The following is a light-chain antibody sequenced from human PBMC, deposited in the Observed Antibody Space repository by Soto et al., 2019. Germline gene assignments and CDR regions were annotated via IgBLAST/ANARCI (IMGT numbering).Light chain of an antibody. V-gene: IGKV3-15*01. CDR1: QSIKTY. Sequence: EIVMTQSQATLSVSPGERATLSCWASQSIKTYLAWYQQKPGQAPTLRIYGASTRATGIPAKFSGSGSGTEFTLAISSLQYEDSAIYCSQKYNNWHPFTFGPGTRVDVK. J-gene: IGKJ3*01. CDR2: GAS. CDR3: QKYNNWHPFT.